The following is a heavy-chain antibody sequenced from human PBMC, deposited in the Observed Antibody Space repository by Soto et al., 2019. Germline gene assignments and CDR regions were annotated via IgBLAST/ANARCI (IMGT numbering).Heavy chain of an antibody. D-gene: IGHD3-16*01. Sequence: QVQLQESGPGLVKPSETLSLTCTVSGGSISSYYWSWIRQPPGKGLEWIGYIYYSGSTNYNPSLKSRVTISVDTSKNQFSLKLSSVTAADTAVYYWARAGGGGYYLDYWGQGTLVTVSS. CDR1: GGSISSYY. J-gene: IGHJ4*02. CDR2: IYYSGST. CDR3: ARAGGGGYYLDY. V-gene: IGHV4-59*01.